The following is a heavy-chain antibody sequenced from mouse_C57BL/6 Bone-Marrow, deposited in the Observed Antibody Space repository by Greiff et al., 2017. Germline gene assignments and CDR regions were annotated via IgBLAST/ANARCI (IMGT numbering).Heavy chain of an antibody. CDR3: AIAGFITTVVDYAMDY. J-gene: IGHJ4*01. CDR1: GYSFTDYN. Sequence: EVQLVESGPELVKPGASVKISCKASGYSFTDYNMNWVKQSNGKSLEWIGVINPNYGTTSYNQKFKGKDTLTVDQSSSTAYMQLNSLTSEDSAVXYCAIAGFITTVVDYAMDYWGQGTSVTVSS. V-gene: IGHV1-39*01. D-gene: IGHD1-1*01. CDR2: INPNYGTT.